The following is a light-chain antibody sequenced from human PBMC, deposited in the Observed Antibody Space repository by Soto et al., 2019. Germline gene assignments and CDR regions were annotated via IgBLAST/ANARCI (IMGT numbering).Light chain of an antibody. Sequence: DIQMTQSPSTLSASVGDRVTITCRASQTVSSWLAWYQQKPGKAPKLLIYDVSSLESGVPSRFSGSGSGTEFTLTXSSLQPDDFATYYCQQYYSYSRTFGQGTKVEVK. CDR2: DVS. CDR3: QQYYSYSRT. V-gene: IGKV1-5*01. J-gene: IGKJ1*01. CDR1: QTVSSW.